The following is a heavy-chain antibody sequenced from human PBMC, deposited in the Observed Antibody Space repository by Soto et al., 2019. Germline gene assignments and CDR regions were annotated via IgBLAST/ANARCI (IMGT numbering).Heavy chain of an antibody. CDR2: IIPIYGTA. D-gene: IGHD2-2*01. CDR3: ARDGGYCSSTSHRDCYAFDI. V-gene: IGHV1-69*13. CDR1: GGTFSRYA. J-gene: IGHJ3*02. Sequence: ASVKVSCKASGGTFSRYAISWVRQAPGQGLEWMGGIIPIYGTANYAQKFQGRVTITADESPSTAYRERSSRRSEDTAVYYCARDGGYCSSTSHRDCYAFDIWGQETMVTVSS.